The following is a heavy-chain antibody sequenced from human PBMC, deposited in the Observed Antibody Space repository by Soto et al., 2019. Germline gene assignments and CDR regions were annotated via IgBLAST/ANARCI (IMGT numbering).Heavy chain of an antibody. J-gene: IGHJ4*02. CDR2: INTDGSTT. V-gene: IGHV3-74*01. CDR3: ARDDRYSYGPDY. Sequence: EVQLVESGGGLVQPGTSLRLSCAASGFTFSNYWMHWVRQAAGKGLVWVSRINTDGSTTSYADSVRGRFTISRDNAKSTLFLHMNSLRAEDTAMYYCARDDRYSYGPDYWGRGTLVTVPS. CDR1: GFTFSNYW. D-gene: IGHD5-18*01.